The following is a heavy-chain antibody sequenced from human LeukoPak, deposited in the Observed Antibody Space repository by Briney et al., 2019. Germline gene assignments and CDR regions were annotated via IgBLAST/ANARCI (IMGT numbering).Heavy chain of an antibody. J-gene: IGHJ4*02. Sequence: SETLSLTCTFSGGSNYSTTFYGGWIRQPPGKGLEWIGSMYYDGSTYHNPSLKSRVTISVDTSNNQFSLKLTSATAADTAVYFCARRSDSGSDDGEDYFDYWGQGTLVTVSS. D-gene: IGHD1-26*01. CDR2: MYYDGST. CDR3: ARRSDSGSDDGEDYFDY. CDR1: GGSNYSTTFY. V-gene: IGHV4-39*01.